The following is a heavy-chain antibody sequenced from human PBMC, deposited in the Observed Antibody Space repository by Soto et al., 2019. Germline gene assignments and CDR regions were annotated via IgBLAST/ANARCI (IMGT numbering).Heavy chain of an antibody. J-gene: IGHJ4*02. CDR3: AHYDSSGYFSHFDS. CDR2: VYWNDER. Sequence: QIALQESGPTVVKPTQTLTLTCTFSGFSLTTTGVGVGWIRHAPGKALEWLAMVYWNDERRYSPSLKSRLTITQNTSKTQVVLTMTYMYPVDTATYFCAHYDSSGYFSHFDSWGQGTLVTVSS. D-gene: IGHD3-22*01. CDR1: GFSLTTTGVG. V-gene: IGHV2-5*01.